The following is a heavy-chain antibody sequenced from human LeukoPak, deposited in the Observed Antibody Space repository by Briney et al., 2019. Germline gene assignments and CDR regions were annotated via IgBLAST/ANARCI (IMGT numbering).Heavy chain of an antibody. V-gene: IGHV1-18*01. J-gene: IGHJ4*02. D-gene: IGHD5-24*01. CDR1: GYTFTGYG. CDR2: ISAYNGNT. CDR3: ARDGWVEMATITYPFDY. Sequence: ASVKVSCKASGYTFTGYGISWVRQAPGQGLEWMGWISAYNGNTNYAQKLQGRVTMTTDTSTSTAYMELRSLRSDDTAVYYCARDGWVEMATITYPFDYWGQGTLVTVSS.